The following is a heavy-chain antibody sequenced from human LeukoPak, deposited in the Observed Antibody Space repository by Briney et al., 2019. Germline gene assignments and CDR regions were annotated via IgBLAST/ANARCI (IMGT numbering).Heavy chain of an antibody. J-gene: IGHJ4*02. Sequence: GASVKVACKASGYTFTSYGISWVRQAPGQGLEWMGWISAYNGNTNYAQKLQGRVTMTTDTSTNTAYMELRSLSSDDTAVYHCARGGYYVFYNYWGQGTLVPVS. CDR3: ARGGYYVFYNY. CDR2: ISAYNGNT. D-gene: IGHD3-3*01. V-gene: IGHV1-18*01. CDR1: GYTFTSYG.